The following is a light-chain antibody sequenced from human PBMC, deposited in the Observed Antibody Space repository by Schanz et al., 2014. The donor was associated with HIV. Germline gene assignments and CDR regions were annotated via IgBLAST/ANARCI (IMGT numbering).Light chain of an antibody. CDR3: QQYGGSPT. Sequence: EIVMTQSPGTLSLFPGERAALSCRASQTITSNFLAWYQQRPGQAPRLLIYDASTRAAGIPDRFSGSGSGSTFTLIISRLEPADIAVYYCQQYGGSPTFGQGTKVEIK. CDR1: QTITSNF. CDR2: DAS. J-gene: IGKJ1*01. V-gene: IGKV3-20*01.